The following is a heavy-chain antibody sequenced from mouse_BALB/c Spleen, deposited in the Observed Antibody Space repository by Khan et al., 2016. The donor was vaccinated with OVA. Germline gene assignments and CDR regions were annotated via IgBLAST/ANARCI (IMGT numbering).Heavy chain of an antibody. V-gene: IGHV5-9*03. CDR1: GFTFSSFT. J-gene: IGHJ3*01. D-gene: IGHD1-1*02. CDR3: ARSNYGPFAY. Sequence: EVELVESGGGLVKPGGSLKLSCAASGFTFSSFTMSWVRQTPEKRLEWVASISSGGDNTYYPDSVKGRFTISRDHAKNNLYLQMSSLRSEDTALYYCARSNYGPFAYWGQGTLVTVSA. CDR2: ISSGGDNT.